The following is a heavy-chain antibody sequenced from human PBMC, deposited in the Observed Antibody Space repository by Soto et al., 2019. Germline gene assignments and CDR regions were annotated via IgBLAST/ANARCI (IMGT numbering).Heavy chain of an antibody. CDR3: ARADVVVPAAISRPYYFDP. Sequence: PSETLSLTCAVYGGSFSGYYWSWIRQPPGKGLEWIGEINHSGSTNYNPSLKSRVTISVDTSKNQFSLKLSSVTAADTAVYYCARADVVVPAAISRPYYFDPWGQGTLVTVSS. D-gene: IGHD2-2*02. V-gene: IGHV4-34*01. CDR2: INHSGST. CDR1: GGSFSGYY. J-gene: IGHJ4*02.